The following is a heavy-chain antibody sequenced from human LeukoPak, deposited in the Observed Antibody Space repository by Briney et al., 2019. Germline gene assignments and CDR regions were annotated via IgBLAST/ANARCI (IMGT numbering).Heavy chain of an antibody. Sequence: PSETLSHTCTVSGGYISTYYWSWIRQPPGKGLEWIGYIYYSGSTNYSPSLKSRVTISVDTSKNQFSLKLSSVTAADTAVYYCARQSSGWYPIEYWGQGTLVTVSS. CDR2: IYYSGST. CDR3: ARQSSGWYPIEY. CDR1: GGYISTYY. V-gene: IGHV4-59*08. J-gene: IGHJ4*02. D-gene: IGHD6-19*01.